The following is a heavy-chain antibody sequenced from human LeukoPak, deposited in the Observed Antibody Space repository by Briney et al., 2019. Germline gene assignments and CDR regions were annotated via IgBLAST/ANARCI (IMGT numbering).Heavy chain of an antibody. Sequence: GRSLRLSCAASGFTFDDYAMHWVRHAPGKGLEWVSGISWNSGSIGYADSVKGRFTISRDNAKNSLYLQMNSLRAEDMALYYCAKDRTSGVAAALDYWGQGTLVTVSS. J-gene: IGHJ4*02. CDR1: GFTFDDYA. CDR2: ISWNSGSI. CDR3: AKDRTSGVAAALDY. D-gene: IGHD6-13*01. V-gene: IGHV3-9*03.